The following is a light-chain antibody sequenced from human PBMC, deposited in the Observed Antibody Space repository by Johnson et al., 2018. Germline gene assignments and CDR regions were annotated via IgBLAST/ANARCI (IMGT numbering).Light chain of an antibody. V-gene: IGLV1-51*02. J-gene: IGLJ1*01. Sequence: QSVLTQPPSVSAAPGQKVTISCSGSSSNIGNNYVSWYQQLPGTAPKLLIYENNKRPSGIPDRFSGSKSGTSATLGITRLQTGAEAYYYRGTWDSSLRAVNVFGTGTKVTVL. CDR1: SSNIGNNY. CDR3: GTWDSSLRAVNV. CDR2: ENN.